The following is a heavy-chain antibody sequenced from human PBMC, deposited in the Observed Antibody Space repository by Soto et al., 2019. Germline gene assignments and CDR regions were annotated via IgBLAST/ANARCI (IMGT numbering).Heavy chain of an antibody. CDR2: IYYSGST. CDR3: ARERPDGSRLDP. V-gene: IGHV4-30-4*01. CDR1: GGSIGSGDYY. J-gene: IGHJ5*02. Sequence: QVQLQESGPGLVKPSQTLSLTCTVSGGSIGSGDYYWSWIRQPPGKGLEWIGYIYYSGSTYYNPSLKSRVXXXVXXSKNQFSLKLSSVTAADTAVYYCARERPDGSRLDPWGQGTLVTVSS. D-gene: IGHD6-13*01.